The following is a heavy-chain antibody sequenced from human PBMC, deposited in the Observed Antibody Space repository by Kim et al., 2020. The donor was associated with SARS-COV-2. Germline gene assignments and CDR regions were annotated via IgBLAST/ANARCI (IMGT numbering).Heavy chain of an antibody. CDR3: AKDDGYGGNLFDY. J-gene: IGHJ4*02. Sequence: YADSVKGQFTITRDNSKSTLYLQVNTLRAEDTAVYYCAKDDGYGGNLFDYWGQGTLVTVSS. V-gene: IGHV3-23*01. D-gene: IGHD4-17*01.